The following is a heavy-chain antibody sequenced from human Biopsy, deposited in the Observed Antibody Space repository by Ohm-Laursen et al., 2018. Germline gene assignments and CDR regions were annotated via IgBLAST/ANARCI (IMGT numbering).Heavy chain of an antibody. CDR2: IITVSETA. D-gene: IGHD6-19*01. V-gene: IGHV1-69*13. CDR3: VAYPSSGFFENNDDFAMDV. CDR1: GGAFTNYA. Sequence: SVKVSCKASGGAFTNYAINWVRQAPGHGLEGKGGIITVSETAGYAERFQGRVTITADVTTTTAYMGLRGLRSEDTAVYYCVAYPSSGFFENNDDFAMDVWGQGTTVIVSS. J-gene: IGHJ6*02.